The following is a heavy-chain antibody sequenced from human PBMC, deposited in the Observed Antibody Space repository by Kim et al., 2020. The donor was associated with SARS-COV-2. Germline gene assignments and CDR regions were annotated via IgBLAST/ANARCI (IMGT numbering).Heavy chain of an antibody. J-gene: IGHJ4*01. CDR2: IYYSGST. D-gene: IGHD2-2*01. CDR3: AREKVVGPKMYYFDY. CDR1: GGSVSSGSYY. Sequence: SETLSLTCTVSGGSVSSGSYYWSWIRQPPGKGLEWIGYIYYSGSTNYNPSLKSRVTISVDTSKNQFSLKLSSVTAADTAVYYCAREKVVGPKMYYFDYWG. V-gene: IGHV4-61*01.